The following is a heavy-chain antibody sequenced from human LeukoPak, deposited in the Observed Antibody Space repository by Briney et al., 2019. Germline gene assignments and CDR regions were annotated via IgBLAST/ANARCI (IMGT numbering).Heavy chain of an antibody. Sequence: ASVKVSCKASGYTFSGYYMHWMRQAPGQGLEWMGWISAYNGNTNYAQKLQGRVTMTTDTSTSTAYMELRSLRSDDTAVYYCARVEAHYDILTGYNWFDPWGQGTLVTVSS. CDR2: ISAYNGNT. CDR1: GYTFSGYY. D-gene: IGHD3-9*01. J-gene: IGHJ5*02. V-gene: IGHV1-18*04. CDR3: ARVEAHYDILTGYNWFDP.